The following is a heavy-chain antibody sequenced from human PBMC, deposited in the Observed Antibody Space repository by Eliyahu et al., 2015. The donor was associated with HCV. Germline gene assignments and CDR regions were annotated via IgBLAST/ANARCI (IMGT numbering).Heavy chain of an antibody. J-gene: IGHJ5*02. D-gene: IGHD6-19*01. CDR1: GGSITTYY. CDR3: ASGGGGIAVTGTGGWFDP. Sequence: QVQLQESGPGLVKPSETLSLTCTVXGGSITTYYWGWIRQPPGKGLEWIGYIRYRGSTNYNPSLKSRVTMSVDTSKNQFSLNLTSVTAADTAMYYCASGGGGIAVTGTGGWFDPWGQGTLVTVSS. CDR2: IRYRGST. V-gene: IGHV4-59*01.